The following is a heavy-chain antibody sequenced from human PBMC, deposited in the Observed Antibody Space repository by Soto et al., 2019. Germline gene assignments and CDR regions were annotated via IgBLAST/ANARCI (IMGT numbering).Heavy chain of an antibody. V-gene: IGHV1-69*01. CDR1: GGTFSSYA. Sequence: QVQLVQSGAEVKKPGSSVKVSCKASGGTFSSYAISWVRQAPGQGLEWMGVIIPIFGTVNYAQKFQGRVTITADESPSTAYMELSSLRSEDTAVYYCASGGKDYGSGSYYVPNYYYYYGMDVWGQGTTVTVSS. CDR3: ASGGKDYGSGSYYVPNYYYYYGMDV. CDR2: IIPIFGTV. J-gene: IGHJ6*02. D-gene: IGHD3-10*01.